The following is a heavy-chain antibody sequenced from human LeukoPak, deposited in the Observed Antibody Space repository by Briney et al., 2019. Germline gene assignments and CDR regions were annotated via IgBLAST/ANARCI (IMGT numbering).Heavy chain of an antibody. Sequence: PSETLSLTCIVSGGSINSHYWSWIRQAPGKGLEWIGYIYNSGTTNYSPSLKSRVTISVDTSKNQFSLRLSSVTAADTAVYYCARGGRDDSGTYYNFFDYWGQGTLVTVSS. CDR1: GGSINSHY. J-gene: IGHJ4*02. CDR2: IYNSGTT. V-gene: IGHV4-59*11. CDR3: ARGGRDDSGTYYNFFDY. D-gene: IGHD3-10*01.